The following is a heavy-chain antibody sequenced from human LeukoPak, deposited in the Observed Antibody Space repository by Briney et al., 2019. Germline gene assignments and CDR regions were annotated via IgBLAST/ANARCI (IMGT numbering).Heavy chain of an antibody. V-gene: IGHV3-74*03. Sequence: PGGSLRLSCAASGFTFSSYWMHWVHQGPGKGLEWVSRINSEGTTTMYADSVKGRFTTSRDNAKDTLSLQMNSLRAEDTAVYYCARMVSYAFDMWGQGTMVTVSS. CDR3: ARMVSYAFDM. D-gene: IGHD3-16*02. CDR1: GFTFSSYW. CDR2: INSEGTTT. J-gene: IGHJ3*02.